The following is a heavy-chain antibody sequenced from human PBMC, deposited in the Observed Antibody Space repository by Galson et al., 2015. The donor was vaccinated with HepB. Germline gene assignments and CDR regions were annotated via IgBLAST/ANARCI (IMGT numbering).Heavy chain of an antibody. CDR2: INPSGGST. J-gene: IGHJ3*02. D-gene: IGHD2-2*01. CDR1: GYTFTSYY. Sequence: SGYTFTSYYMHWVRQAPGQGLEWMGIINPSGGSTSYAQKFQGRVTMTRDTSTSTVYMELSSLRSEDTAVYYCARVPAARYAAFDIWGQGTVVTVSS. CDR3: ARVPAARYAAFDI. V-gene: IGHV1-46*03.